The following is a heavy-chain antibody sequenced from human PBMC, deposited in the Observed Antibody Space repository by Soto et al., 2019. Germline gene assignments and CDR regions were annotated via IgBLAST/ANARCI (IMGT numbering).Heavy chain of an antibody. V-gene: IGHV3-15*07. CDR3: TTDLTGQWLFYYYYGMDV. CDR2: IKSKTDGGTT. J-gene: IGHJ6*02. Sequence: GGSLRLSCAASGFTFSNAWMNWVRQAPGKGLEWVGRIKSKTDGGTTDYAAPVKGRFTISRDDSKNTLYLQMNSLKTEDTAVYYCTTDLTGQWLFYYYYGMDVWGQGTTVTVSS. D-gene: IGHD6-19*01. CDR1: GFTFSNAW.